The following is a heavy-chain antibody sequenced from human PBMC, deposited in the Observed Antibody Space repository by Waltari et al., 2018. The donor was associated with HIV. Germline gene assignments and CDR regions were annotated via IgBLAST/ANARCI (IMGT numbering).Heavy chain of an antibody. CDR1: GYTFTSFG. CDR3: ARDNWNDYYYYGMDV. CDR2: ISAYNGNT. Sequence: QVQLVQSGAEVKKPGASVKVSCKASGYTFTSFGISWVRQAPCQGLEWMGWISAYNGNTNYAQKLQGRVTMTTDTSTSTAYMELRSLRSDDTAVFYCARDNWNDYYYYGMDVWGQGTTVTVSS. J-gene: IGHJ6*02. D-gene: IGHD1-1*01. V-gene: IGHV1-18*01.